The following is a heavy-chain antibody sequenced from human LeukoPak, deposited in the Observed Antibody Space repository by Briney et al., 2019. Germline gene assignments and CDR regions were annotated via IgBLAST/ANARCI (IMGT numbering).Heavy chain of an antibody. V-gene: IGHV4-34*01. CDR1: GGSFSGYY. CDR3: ARVGTYYYGSGSYYSYFDY. D-gene: IGHD3-10*01. Sequence: PSETLSLTCAVYGGSFSGYYWSWIRQPPGKGLEWIGEINHSGSTNYNPSLKSRVTISVDTSKNQFSLKLSSVTAADTAVYYCARVGTYYYGSGSYYSYFDYWGQGTLVTVSS. J-gene: IGHJ4*02. CDR2: INHSGST.